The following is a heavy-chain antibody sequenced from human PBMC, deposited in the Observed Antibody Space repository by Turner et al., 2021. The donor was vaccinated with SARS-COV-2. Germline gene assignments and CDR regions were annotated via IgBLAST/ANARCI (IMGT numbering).Heavy chain of an antibody. CDR2: IFYDVSNK. CDR3: ARDHYYDSSGYTLDAFDI. Sequence: QVQLVESGGGVVQPGRSLRLSWAASGLTFSSYGMHWVRQAPGKGLEWVAVIFYDVSNKYYADSVKGRFTISRDNSKNTLYLQMNSLRAEDTAVYYCARDHYYDSSGYTLDAFDIWGQGTMVTISS. J-gene: IGHJ3*02. CDR1: GLTFSSYG. D-gene: IGHD3-22*01. V-gene: IGHV3-33*01.